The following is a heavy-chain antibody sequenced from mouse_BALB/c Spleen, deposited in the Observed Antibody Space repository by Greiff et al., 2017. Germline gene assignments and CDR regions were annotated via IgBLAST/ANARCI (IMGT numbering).Heavy chain of an antibody. CDR1: GFSLTSYG. J-gene: IGHJ4*01. CDR3: ARGGLRLYAMDY. Sequence: VKVVESGPGLVQPSQSLSITCTVSGFSLTSYGVHWVRQSPGKGLEWLGVIWSGGSTDYNAAFISRLSISKDNSKSQVFFKMNSLQANDTAIYYCARGGLRLYAMDYWGQGTSVTVSS. D-gene: IGHD2-4*01. V-gene: IGHV2-2*02. CDR2: IWSGGST.